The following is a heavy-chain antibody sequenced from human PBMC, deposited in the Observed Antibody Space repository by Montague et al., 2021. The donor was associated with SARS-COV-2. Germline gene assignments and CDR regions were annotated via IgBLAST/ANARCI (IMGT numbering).Heavy chain of an antibody. CDR1: GFSLSTSGMC. V-gene: IGHV2-70*01. Sequence: PALVKSTQTLTLTCTFSGFSLSTSGMCVSWIRQPPGKALEWLALLDWXDDKYYSTSLKTRLTIPKDTSKNQVVLTMTNMDPVDTATYYCARIRDYDILTGSYSGFDYWGQGTLVTVSS. J-gene: IGHJ4*02. D-gene: IGHD3-9*01. CDR3: ARIRDYDILTGSYSGFDY. CDR2: LDWXDDK.